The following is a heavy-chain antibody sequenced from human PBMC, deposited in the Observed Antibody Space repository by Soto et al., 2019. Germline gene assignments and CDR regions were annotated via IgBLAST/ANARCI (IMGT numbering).Heavy chain of an antibody. CDR3: ARGPRAPPPHDYGMDV. Sequence: PGGSLRLSCEASGFSVSSSHIIWVRQAPGKGLEWVSGISGSGGNAYYADSVKGRFTISRDNSKNTLYLQMNSLRAEDTAVYYCARGPRAPPPHDYGMDVWGQGTTVTVSS. V-gene: IGHV3-23*01. J-gene: IGHJ6*02. CDR2: ISGSGGNA. CDR1: GFSVSSSH.